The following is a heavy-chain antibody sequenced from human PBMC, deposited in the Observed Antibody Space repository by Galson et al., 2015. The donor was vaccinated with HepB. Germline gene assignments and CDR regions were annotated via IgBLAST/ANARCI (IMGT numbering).Heavy chain of an antibody. CDR1: GFTFNNYV. D-gene: IGHD3-3*01. V-gene: IGHV3-23*01. CDR2: ISGSDGGT. Sequence: SLRLSCAASGFTFNNYVMNWVRQVPGQGLEWVSGISGSDGGTYYADSVKGRFTNSRDNSKRTLYLQMNSLRAEDTAVYYCAKEGGNTYYVFLSGYPRGYFDYWGQGTLVPVSS. CDR3: AKEGGNTYYVFLSGYPRGYFDY. J-gene: IGHJ4*02.